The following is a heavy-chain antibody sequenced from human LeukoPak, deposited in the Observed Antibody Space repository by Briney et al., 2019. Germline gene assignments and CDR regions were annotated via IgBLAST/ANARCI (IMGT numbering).Heavy chain of an antibody. CDR1: GDSVSSNSAA. Sequence: SQTLSLTCAISGDSVSSNSAAWNWIRQSPSRGLEWLGRTYYRSKWYNDYAVSVKSRITINPDTSKNQFSLQLNSVTPEDTAVYYCARDAAGATVPNYYMDVWGKGTTVTVSS. V-gene: IGHV6-1*01. CDR2: TYYRSKWYN. J-gene: IGHJ6*03. CDR3: ARDAAGATVPNYYMDV. D-gene: IGHD1-26*01.